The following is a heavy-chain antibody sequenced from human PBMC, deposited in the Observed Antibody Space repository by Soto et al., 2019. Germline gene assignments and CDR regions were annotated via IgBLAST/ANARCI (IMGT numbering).Heavy chain of an antibody. V-gene: IGHV2-70*11. CDR1: GLSLSTSEVC. CDR2: IDWDDDK. CDR3: ARCKLYDWLFEY. Sequence: SGPTRVNKSQTLTLTFTFSGLSLSTSEVCVSWIRQPPGQALEWLARIDWDDDKYYNTSLKTRLTISKDTSKNQVVLTMTNMDPVDTATYYCARCKLYDWLFEYWGQGTLVTVSS. J-gene: IGHJ4*02. D-gene: IGHD3-9*01.